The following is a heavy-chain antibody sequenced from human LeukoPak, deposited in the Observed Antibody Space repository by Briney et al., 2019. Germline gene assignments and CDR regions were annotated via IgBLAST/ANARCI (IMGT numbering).Heavy chain of an antibody. D-gene: IGHD4-17*01. V-gene: IGHV4-34*01. J-gene: IGHJ4*02. Sequence: PSETLSLTCAVYGGSFSDYYWSWIRQPPGKGLEWIGEINHSGSTNYNPSLKSRVTISVDTSKNQFSLKLSSVTAADTAVYYCARVLYGDYQNYPFDYWGQGTLVTVSS. CDR3: ARVLYGDYQNYPFDY. CDR2: INHSGST. CDR1: GGSFSDYY.